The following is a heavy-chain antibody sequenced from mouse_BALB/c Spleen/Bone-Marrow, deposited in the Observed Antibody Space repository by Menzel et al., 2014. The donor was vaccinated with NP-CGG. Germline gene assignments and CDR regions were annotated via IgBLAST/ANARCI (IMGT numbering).Heavy chain of an antibody. CDR2: IHPNSGNT. CDR3: ARHHRFAYYFDY. J-gene: IGHJ2*01. Sequence: VQLQQSGSALVRPGASVKLSCKASGYTFTNSWIHWAKQRPGQGLDWIGGIHPNSGNTNSNEKFKGKATLTVDTSSSTAYVDLSSLTSEDSAVYYCARHHRFAYYFDYWGQGTTLTVSS. CDR1: GYTFTNSW. D-gene: IGHD2-14*01. V-gene: IGHV1S130*01.